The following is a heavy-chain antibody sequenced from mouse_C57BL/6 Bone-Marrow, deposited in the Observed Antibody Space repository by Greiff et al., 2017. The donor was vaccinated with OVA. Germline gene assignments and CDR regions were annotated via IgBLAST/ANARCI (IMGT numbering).Heavy chain of an antibody. CDR1: GFTFSSYG. D-gene: IGHD1-1*01. CDR2: ISSGGSYT. V-gene: IGHV5-6*01. CDR3: ARYYYGGSYY. J-gene: IGHJ2*01. Sequence: EVQVVESGGDLVKPGGSLKLSCAASGFTFSSYGMSWVRQTPDKRLEWVATISSGGSYTYYPDSVKGRFTISRDNAKNTLYLQMSSLKSEDTAMYYCARYYYGGSYYWGQGTTLTVSS.